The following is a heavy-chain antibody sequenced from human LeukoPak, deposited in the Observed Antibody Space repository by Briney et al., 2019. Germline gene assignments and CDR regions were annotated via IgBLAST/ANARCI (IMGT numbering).Heavy chain of an antibody. CDR1: GGSISSGGYY. V-gene: IGHV4-31*03. Sequence: PSQTLSLTCTVSGGSISSGGYYWSWIRQHPGKGLEWIGYIYYSGSTYYNPSLKSRVTISVDTSKNQSSLKLSSVTAADTAVYYCARAEDPTRAFDIWGQGTMVTVSS. CDR3: ARAEDPTRAFDI. J-gene: IGHJ3*02. CDR2: IYYSGST.